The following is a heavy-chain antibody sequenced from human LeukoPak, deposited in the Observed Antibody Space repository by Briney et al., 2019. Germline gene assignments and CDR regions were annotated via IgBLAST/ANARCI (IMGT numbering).Heavy chain of an antibody. CDR3: AKVDVAVTAISGFDY. Sequence: PGGSLRLSCAASGFTFSSYAMSWVRQAPGKGLEWVSAISGSGGSTYYADSVKGRFTISRDNSKNTLYLQMNSLRAEDTAVYYCAKVDVAVTAISGFDYWGQGTLVTVSS. CDR1: GFTFSSYA. CDR2: ISGSGGST. D-gene: IGHD2-21*02. V-gene: IGHV3-23*01. J-gene: IGHJ4*02.